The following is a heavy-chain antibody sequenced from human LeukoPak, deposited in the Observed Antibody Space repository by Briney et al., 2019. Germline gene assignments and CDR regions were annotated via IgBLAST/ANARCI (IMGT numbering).Heavy chain of an antibody. CDR1: GGSISSYY. CDR3: ARISYGSGSYYLYFQH. CDR2: IYYSGST. J-gene: IGHJ1*01. Sequence: PSETLSLTCTVSGGSISSYYWSWIRQPPGKGLEWIGYIYYSGSTNYNPSLKSRVTISVDTSKNQFSLKLSSVTAADTAVYYCARISYGSGSYYLYFQHWGQGTLVTVSS. V-gene: IGHV4-59*08. D-gene: IGHD3-10*01.